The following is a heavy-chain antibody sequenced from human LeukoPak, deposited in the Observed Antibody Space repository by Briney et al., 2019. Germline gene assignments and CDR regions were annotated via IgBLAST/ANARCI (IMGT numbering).Heavy chain of an antibody. V-gene: IGHV4-39*07. CDR3: ARAPGYCSSTSCYYYYGMDV. Sequence: SETLSLTCTVSGGSISSSSYYWGWIRQPPGKGLEWIGSIYYSGSTYYNPSLKSRVTISVDTSKNQFSLKLSSVTAVDTAVYYCARAPGYCSSTSCYYYYGMDVWGQGTTVTVSS. CDR2: IYYSGST. J-gene: IGHJ6*02. D-gene: IGHD2-2*01. CDR1: GGSISSSSYY.